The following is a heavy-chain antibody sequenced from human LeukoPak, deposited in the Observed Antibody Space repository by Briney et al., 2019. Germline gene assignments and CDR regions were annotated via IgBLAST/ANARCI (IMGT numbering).Heavy chain of an antibody. CDR2: ISSSGSTI. CDR1: EFTFSDYY. Sequence: PGGSLRLSCAASEFTFSDYYMNWFRQAPGKGLEWVSYISSSGSTIYYADSVKGRFSISRDNTKNSVYLQMNSLRAEDTAVYYCAELGITMIGGVWGKGTTVTISS. D-gene: IGHD3-10*02. CDR3: AELGITMIGGV. V-gene: IGHV3-11*04. J-gene: IGHJ6*04.